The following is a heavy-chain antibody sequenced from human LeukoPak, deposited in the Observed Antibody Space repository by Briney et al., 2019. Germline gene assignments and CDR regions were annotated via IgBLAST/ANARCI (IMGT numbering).Heavy chain of an antibody. Sequence: SQTLSLTCTVSGGSISSGTYYWHWIRQPAGKELEWLGRIYPSGSTDYNPSLKSRVTISVDTSKNQFSLKLSSVTAADTAVYYCARHAPYSSGWYPVYWGQGTLVTVSS. J-gene: IGHJ4*02. V-gene: IGHV4-61*02. CDR3: ARHAPYSSGWYPVY. CDR1: GGSISSGTYY. D-gene: IGHD6-19*01. CDR2: IYPSGST.